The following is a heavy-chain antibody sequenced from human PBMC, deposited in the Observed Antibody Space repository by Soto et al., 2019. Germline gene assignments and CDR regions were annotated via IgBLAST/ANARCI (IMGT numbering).Heavy chain of an antibody. CDR1: GFTFGIYS. V-gene: IGHV3-48*02. CDR3: ARGDRFRCSGDRCFSDGLFLS. J-gene: IGHJ5*02. CDR2: INGSSSTM. Sequence: EVQLVESGGGLVQRGRSLRLSCAASGFTFGIYSMNWVRQAPGKGLEWISYINGSSSTMYYADSVKGRFIISRDTADNSVYVQMNSLRDADTAVYYCARGDRFRCSGDRCFSDGLFLSWGQGTLVTVSS. D-gene: IGHD2-15*01.